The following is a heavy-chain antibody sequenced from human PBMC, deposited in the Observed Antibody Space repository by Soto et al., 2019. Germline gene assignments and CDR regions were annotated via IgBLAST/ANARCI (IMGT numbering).Heavy chain of an antibody. Sequence: PVGSLRLSCAASGFTFSSYAMSWVRQAPGKGLEWVSAISGSGGSTYYADSVKGRFTISRDNSKNTLYLQMNSLRAEDTAVYYCAKPPQGVVVITTVKYFQHWGQGTLVTV. CDR2: ISGSGGST. CDR3: AKPPQGVVVITTVKYFQH. CDR1: GFTFSSYA. J-gene: IGHJ1*01. D-gene: IGHD3-22*01. V-gene: IGHV3-23*01.